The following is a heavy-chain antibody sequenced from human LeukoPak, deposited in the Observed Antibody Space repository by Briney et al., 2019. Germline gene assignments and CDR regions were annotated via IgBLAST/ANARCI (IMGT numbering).Heavy chain of an antibody. CDR1: GFTFSSES. CDR3: ARGTSGGYFDY. J-gene: IGHJ4*02. V-gene: IGHV3-30*03. D-gene: IGHD1-26*01. CDR2: ISYDGSKK. Sequence: GGSLRLSCAASGFTFSSESMHWVRQAPGKGLEWVAVISYDGSKKYSADSVKGRFTISRDNAKNTLYLQMNSLRAEDTAVYYCARGTSGGYFDYWGQGTLVTVSS.